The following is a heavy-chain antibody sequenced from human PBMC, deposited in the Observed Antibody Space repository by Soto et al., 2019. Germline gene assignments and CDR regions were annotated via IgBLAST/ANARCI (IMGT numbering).Heavy chain of an antibody. CDR3: ATYYYGSGSQDYYGMDV. J-gene: IGHJ6*02. V-gene: IGHV1-18*01. D-gene: IGHD3-10*01. CDR2: ISAYNGNT. Sequence: QVQLVQSGAEVKKPGASVKVSCKASGYTFTSYGISWVRQAPGQGLEWMGWISAYNGNTNYAQKLQGRVTMTTDTSTSTAYMELRSLRSDDTAVYSCATYYYGSGSQDYYGMDVWGQGTTVTVSS. CDR1: GYTFTSYG.